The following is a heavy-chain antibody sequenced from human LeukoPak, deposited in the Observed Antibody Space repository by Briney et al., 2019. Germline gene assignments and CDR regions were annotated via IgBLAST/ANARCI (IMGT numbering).Heavy chain of an antibody. D-gene: IGHD6-19*01. CDR2: IRSKANSYAT. Sequence: GGSLKLSCAASGFTFSGSAMHWVRQASGKGLEWVGRIRSKANSYATAYAASVKGRFAISRDDSKNTAYPQMNSLKTEDTAVYYCTRHGTPGIAVAGGNSDYWGQGTLVTVSS. CDR1: GFTFSGSA. J-gene: IGHJ4*02. CDR3: TRHGTPGIAVAGGNSDY. V-gene: IGHV3-73*01.